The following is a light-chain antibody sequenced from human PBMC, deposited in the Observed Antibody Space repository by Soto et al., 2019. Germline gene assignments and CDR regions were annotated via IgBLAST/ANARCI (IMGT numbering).Light chain of an antibody. CDR3: QQYGSSET. J-gene: IGKJ1*01. CDR2: GAS. CDR1: QSVSNNF. V-gene: IGKV3-20*01. Sequence: IVLTQSPCTLSLSPGERATLSCRASQSVSNNFLAWYQQKPGQAPRLLIYGASSRATGIPDRFSGSGSGTDFSLTISRLEPEDFAVYYCQQYGSSETFGQGTKVEIK.